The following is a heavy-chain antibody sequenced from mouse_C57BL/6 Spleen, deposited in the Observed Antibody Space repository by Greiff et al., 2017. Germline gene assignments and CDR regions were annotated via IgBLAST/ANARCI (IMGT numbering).Heavy chain of an antibody. CDR2: INPNNGGT. D-gene: IGHD1-2*01. Sequence: SGPELVKPGASVKIPCKASGYTFTDYNMDWVKQSHGKSLEWIGDINPNNGGTIYNQKFKGKATLTVDKSSSTAYMELRSLTSEDTAVYYCARGYYGFWYFDGWGTGTTVTVSS. V-gene: IGHV1-18*01. J-gene: IGHJ1*03. CDR3: ARGYYGFWYFDG. CDR1: GYTFTDYN.